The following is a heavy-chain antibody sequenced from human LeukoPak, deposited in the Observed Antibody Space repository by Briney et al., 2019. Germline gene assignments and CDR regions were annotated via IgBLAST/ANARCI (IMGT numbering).Heavy chain of an antibody. V-gene: IGHV1-8*01. D-gene: IGHD6-13*01. CDR1: GYTFTSYD. CDR2: MNPNSGNT. J-gene: IGHJ6*02. Sequence: ASVKVSCKASGYTFTSYDINWVRQATGQGLEWMGWMNPNSGNTGYAQKFQGRVTMTRNTSISTAYMELSSLRSEDTAVYYCARDDSSSWYFPYYYYGMDVWGQGTTVTVSS. CDR3: ARDDSSSWYFPYYYYGMDV.